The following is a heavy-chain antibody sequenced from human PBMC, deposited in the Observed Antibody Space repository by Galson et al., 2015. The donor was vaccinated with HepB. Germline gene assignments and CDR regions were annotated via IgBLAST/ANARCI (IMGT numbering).Heavy chain of an antibody. CDR1: GGSISSSSYY. Sequence: ETLSLTCTVSGGSISSSSYYWGWIRQPPGKGLECIGSIYYSGSTYYNPSLKSRVTISVDTSKNQFSLKLNSVTAADTAVYYCAGLSPIAVTGSHDFWGQGTLATVSS. CDR3: AGLSPIAVTGSHDF. V-gene: IGHV4-39*01. J-gene: IGHJ4*02. D-gene: IGHD6-19*01. CDR2: IYYSGST.